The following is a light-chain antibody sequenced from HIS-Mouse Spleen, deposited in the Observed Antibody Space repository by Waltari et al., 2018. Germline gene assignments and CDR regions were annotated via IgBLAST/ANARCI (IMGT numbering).Light chain of an antibody. CDR3: QQYGSSPLT. Sequence: EIVLTQSPGTLSLSPGERAPPSCRASQSVSSSYLAWYQQKPGQAPRLLIYGASSRATGIPDRFSGSGSGTDFTLTISRLEPEDFAVYYCQQYGSSPLTFGGGTKVEIK. CDR2: GAS. J-gene: IGKJ4*01. V-gene: IGKV3-20*01. CDR1: QSVSSSY.